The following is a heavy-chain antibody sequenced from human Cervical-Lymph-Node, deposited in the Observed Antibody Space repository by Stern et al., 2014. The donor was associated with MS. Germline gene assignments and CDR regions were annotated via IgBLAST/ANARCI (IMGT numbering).Heavy chain of an antibody. CDR3: AKFAEIPAYYCSATVCYGYYYDS. Sequence: VQLVQSGTEVKKPGASVKVSCKASRYTFTSYDINWVRQAPGQGLEWLGWMSPSTGRTGYAQKFQGRVTLTRDTAIGTAYMELSNLRPDDTAVYYCAKFAEIPAYYCSATVCYGYYYDSWGQGTLVTVSS. V-gene: IGHV1-8*01. CDR1: RYTFTSYD. J-gene: IGHJ4*02. CDR2: MSPSTGRT. D-gene: IGHD2-2*01.